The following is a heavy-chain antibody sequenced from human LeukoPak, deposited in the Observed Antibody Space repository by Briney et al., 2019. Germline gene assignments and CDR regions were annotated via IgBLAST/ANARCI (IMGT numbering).Heavy chain of an antibody. CDR3: ARDRCSSTSCYPMRDAFDI. D-gene: IGHD2-2*01. J-gene: IGHJ3*02. CDR2: IIPIFGTA. V-gene: IGHV1-69*01. CDR1: GGTFSSYA. Sequence: SVKVSCKASGGTFSSYAISWVRQAPGQGLEWMGGIIPIFGTANYAQKFQGIVTITADESTSTAYMELSSLRSEDTAVYYCARDRCSSTSCYPMRDAFDIWGQGTMVTVSS.